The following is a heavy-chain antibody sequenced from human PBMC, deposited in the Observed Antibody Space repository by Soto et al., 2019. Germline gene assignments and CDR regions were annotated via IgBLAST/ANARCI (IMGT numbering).Heavy chain of an antibody. CDR3: ARHASSNYGMDV. J-gene: IGHJ6*04. Sequence: PSETLSLTCTVSGGSISSGGYYWSWIRQHPGKGLEWIGYIYYSGSTYYSPSFQGQVTISADKSISTAYLQWSSLKASDTAMYYCARHASSNYGMDVWGKGTTVTVSS. CDR1: GGSISSGGYY. V-gene: IGHV4-31*01. D-gene: IGHD6-13*01. CDR2: IYYSGST.